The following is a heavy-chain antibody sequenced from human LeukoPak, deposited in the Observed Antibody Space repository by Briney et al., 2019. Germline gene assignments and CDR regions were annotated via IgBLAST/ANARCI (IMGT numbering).Heavy chain of an antibody. Sequence: ASVTVSCKASGYTFTSYYMRWVRQAPGQGLEWMGIINPSGGSTSYAQKFQGRVTMTRDMSTSTVYMELSSLRSEDTAVYYCASFPYRYCSSTSCDAFDIWGQGTMVTVSS. D-gene: IGHD2-2*01. CDR3: ASFPYRYCSSTSCDAFDI. CDR2: INPSGGST. CDR1: GYTFTSYY. J-gene: IGHJ3*02. V-gene: IGHV1-46*01.